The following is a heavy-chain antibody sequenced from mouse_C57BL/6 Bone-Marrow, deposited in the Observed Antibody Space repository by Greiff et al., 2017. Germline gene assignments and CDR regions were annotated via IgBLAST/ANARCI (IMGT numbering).Heavy chain of an antibody. J-gene: IGHJ4*01. D-gene: IGHD1-1*01. CDR2: IWSGGST. CDR1: GFSLTSYG. CDR3: ARTPHYYGSRGYAMDY. Sequence: QVLLQQSGPGLVQPSQSLSITCTVSGFSLTSYGVHWVRQSPGKGLEWLGVIWSGGSTDYNAAFISRLSISKDNSKSQVFFKMNSLQADDTAIYYCARTPHYYGSRGYAMDYWGQGTSVTVSS. V-gene: IGHV2-2*01.